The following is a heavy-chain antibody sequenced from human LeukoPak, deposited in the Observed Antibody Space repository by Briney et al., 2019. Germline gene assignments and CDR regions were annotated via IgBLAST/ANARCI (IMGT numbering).Heavy chain of an antibody. CDR3: ARMEDYVPVY. CDR1: GGSISSYC. J-gene: IGHJ4*02. Sequence: PSETLSLTCTVSGGSISSYCWSWIRQPPGKGLEWIAYICYIGNTNYHPSLKSGVTISGETSKKQFFLKLSAVTPAATPVVNCARMEDYVPVYWGEGTLVTVS. D-gene: IGHD4-17*01. V-gene: IGHV4-59*08. CDR2: ICYIGNT.